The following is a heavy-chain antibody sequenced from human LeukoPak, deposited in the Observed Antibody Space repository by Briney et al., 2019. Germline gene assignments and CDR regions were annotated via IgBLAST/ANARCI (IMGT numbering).Heavy chain of an antibody. D-gene: IGHD4-11*01. CDR1: GYTFTSYD. J-gene: IGHJ5*02. CDR3: ARGTIYSNYEGHWFDP. Sequence: RASVKVSCKASGYTFTSYDINWVRQATGQGLEWMGWMNPNSGNTGYAQKFQGRVTITRNTSISTAYMELSSLRSEDTAVYYCARGTIYSNYEGHWFDPWGQGTLVTVSS. V-gene: IGHV1-8*03. CDR2: MNPNSGNT.